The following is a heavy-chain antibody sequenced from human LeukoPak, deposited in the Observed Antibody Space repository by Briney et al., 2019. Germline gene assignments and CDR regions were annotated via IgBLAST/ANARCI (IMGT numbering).Heavy chain of an antibody. D-gene: IGHD6-19*01. V-gene: IGHV1-2*06. CDR2: INPNSGGT. CDR3: AREGGAVAGTVADY. J-gene: IGHJ4*02. CDR1: GYTFTGYY. Sequence: GASVKVSCKASGYTFTGYYMHWVRQAPGQGLEWMGRINPNSGGTNYAQKFQGRVTMTRDTSITTAYMELSSLTSDDTALYYCAREGGAVAGTVADYWGQGTLVTVSS.